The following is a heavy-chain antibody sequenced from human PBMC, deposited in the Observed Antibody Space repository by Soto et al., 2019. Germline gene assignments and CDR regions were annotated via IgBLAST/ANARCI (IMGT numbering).Heavy chain of an antibody. CDR3: TIGSWSGEVFDI. V-gene: IGHV1-69*02. CDR2: IIPILDVT. J-gene: IGHJ3*02. D-gene: IGHD2-21*01. CDR1: GGTFNTYS. Sequence: QVQLVQSGAEVKKPGSSVKVSCKASGGTFNTYSMFWVRQAPGQGLEWMGRIIPILDVTNYAQKFQGRVTHSADKSTSTVYIELSSLRSEDTALYYCTIGSWSGEVFDIWGQGTMVTVSS.